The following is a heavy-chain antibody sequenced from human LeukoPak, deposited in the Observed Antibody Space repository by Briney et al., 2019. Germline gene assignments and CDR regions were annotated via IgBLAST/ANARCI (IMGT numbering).Heavy chain of an antibody. D-gene: IGHD4-11*01. CDR1: GFTFSSYA. CDR3: AKNKIYSNYPFDY. Sequence: PGGSLRLSCAASGFTFSSYAMSWVRQAPGKGLEWVSGISGSGGSTYYAESVKGRFTISRDNSKNTLYLQMNRLRAEDTAVYYCAKNKIYSNYPFDYWGQGTLVTVSS. J-gene: IGHJ4*02. CDR2: ISGSGGST. V-gene: IGHV3-23*01.